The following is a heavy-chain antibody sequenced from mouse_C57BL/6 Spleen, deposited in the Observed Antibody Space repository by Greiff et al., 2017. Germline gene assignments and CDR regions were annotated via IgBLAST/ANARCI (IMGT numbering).Heavy chain of an antibody. J-gene: IGHJ2*01. CDR1: GYTFTDYY. Sequence: VQLQQSGPELVKPGASVKISCKASGYTFTDYYMNWVKQSHGKSLEWIGDINPNNGGTSYNQKFKGKATLTVDKSSSTAYMELRSLTSEDSAVYYCARGGYDYDGDFDYWGQGTTLTVSS. D-gene: IGHD2-4*01. V-gene: IGHV1-26*01. CDR2: INPNNGGT. CDR3: ARGGYDYDGDFDY.